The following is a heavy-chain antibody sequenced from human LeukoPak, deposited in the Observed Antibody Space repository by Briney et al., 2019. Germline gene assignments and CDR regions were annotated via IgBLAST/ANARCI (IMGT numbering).Heavy chain of an antibody. CDR1: GGSISSSSYY. CDR3: ARAERISRIAAPQG. D-gene: IGHD6-6*01. CDR2: IYYSGNA. J-gene: IGHJ4*02. Sequence: SSETLSLTCTVSGGSISSSSYYWGWIRQPPGKGLEWIGSIYYSGNAYYNPSLKSRVTISVDTSKNQFSLTLSSVTAADTALYYCARAERISRIAAPQGWGQGTLVTVSS. V-gene: IGHV4-39*07.